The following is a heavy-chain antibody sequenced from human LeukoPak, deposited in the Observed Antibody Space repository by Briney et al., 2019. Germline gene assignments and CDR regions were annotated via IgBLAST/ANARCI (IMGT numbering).Heavy chain of an antibody. D-gene: IGHD2-2*02. Sequence: SVKVSCKASGGPFSSYAISWVRQAPGQGLEWMGGIIPIFGTANYAQKFQGRVTITADKSTSTAYMELSSLRSEDTAVYYCARVTGGRYCSTTSCYMRGWFDPWGQGTLVTVSS. CDR1: GGPFSSYA. J-gene: IGHJ5*02. CDR2: IIPIFGTA. V-gene: IGHV1-69*06. CDR3: ARVTGGRYCSTTSCYMRGWFDP.